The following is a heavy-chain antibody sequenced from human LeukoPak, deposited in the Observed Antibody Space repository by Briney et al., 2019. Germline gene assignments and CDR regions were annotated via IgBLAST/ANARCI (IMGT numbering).Heavy chain of an antibody. Sequence: ASVKVFCKASGYTFTGYYMHWVRQAPGQGLEWMGWINPNSGGTNYAQKFQGRVTMARGTSISTAYMELSRLRSDDTAVYYCARAPYYDFWSGYCSRGSCYGMDVWGQGTTVTVSS. D-gene: IGHD3-3*01. CDR1: GYTFTGYY. CDR3: ARAPYYDFWSGYCSRGSCYGMDV. J-gene: IGHJ6*02. V-gene: IGHV1-2*02. CDR2: INPNSGGT.